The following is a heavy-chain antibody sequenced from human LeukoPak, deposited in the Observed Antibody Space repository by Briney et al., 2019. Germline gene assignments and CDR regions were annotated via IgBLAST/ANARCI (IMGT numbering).Heavy chain of an antibody. V-gene: IGHV3-74*01. D-gene: IGHD1-14*01. J-gene: IGHJ6*02. Sequence: PGGSLRLSCAASGFTFSSYWMHWVRQAPGKGRVWVSRINSDGSSTSYAGSVKGRFTISRDNAKNTLYLQMNSLRAEDTAVYYCATGQGHGMDVWGQGTTVSVSS. CDR3: ATGQGHGMDV. CDR1: GFTFSSYW. CDR2: INSDGSST.